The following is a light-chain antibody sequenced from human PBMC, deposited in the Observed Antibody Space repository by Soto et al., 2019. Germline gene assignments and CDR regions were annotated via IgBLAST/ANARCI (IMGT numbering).Light chain of an antibody. V-gene: IGLV1-44*01. Sequence: QSVLTQPPSASGTPGQRVTISCSGSSSNIGSNTVNWYQQLPGTAPKLLIYSNNQRPSAVPDRFSGAKSGASASLAISGLQSEEEADYYCAAWDDSLNGPVVFGGGTQLTVL. CDR2: SNN. CDR3: AAWDDSLNGPVV. CDR1: SSNIGSNT. J-gene: IGLJ2*01.